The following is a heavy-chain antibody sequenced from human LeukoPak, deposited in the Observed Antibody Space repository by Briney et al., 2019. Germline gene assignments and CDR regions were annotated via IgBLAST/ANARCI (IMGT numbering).Heavy chain of an antibody. D-gene: IGHD3-9*01. CDR2: MNPNSGNT. CDR1: GYSFTNYG. J-gene: IGHJ6*03. Sequence: ASVKVSCKASGYSFTNYGISWVRQAPGQGLEWMGWMNPNSGNTGYAQKFQGRVTMTRNTSISTAYMELSSLRSEDTAVYYCARGVLRYFDWLLYRYYYYYMDVWGKGTTVTISS. V-gene: IGHV1-8*02. CDR3: ARGVLRYFDWLLYRYYYYYMDV.